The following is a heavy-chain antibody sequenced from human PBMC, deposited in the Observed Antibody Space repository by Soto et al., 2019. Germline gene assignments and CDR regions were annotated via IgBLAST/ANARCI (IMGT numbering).Heavy chain of an antibody. V-gene: IGHV1-46*01. D-gene: IGHD3-10*01. Sequence: ASVKVSCKASGYTFTSYYMHWVRQAPGQGLEWMGIINPSGGSTSYAQKFQGRVTMTRDTSTSTVYMELSSLRSEDTAVYYCARDQSITMVRGAWFDPWGQGTLVTV. CDR3: ARDQSITMVRGAWFDP. CDR2: INPSGGST. J-gene: IGHJ5*02. CDR1: GYTFTSYY.